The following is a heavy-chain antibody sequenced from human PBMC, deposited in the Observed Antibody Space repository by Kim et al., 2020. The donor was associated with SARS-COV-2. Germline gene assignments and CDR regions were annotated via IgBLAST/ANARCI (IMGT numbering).Heavy chain of an antibody. CDR3: ARLGDYYGSGSPSDY. Sequence: SVKVSCKASGGTFSSYAISWVRQAPGQGLEWMGRIIPILGIANYAQKFQGRVTITADKYTSTAYMELSSLRSEDTAVYYCARLGDYYGSGSPSDYWGRG. CDR2: IIPILGIA. J-gene: IGHJ4*02. V-gene: IGHV1-69*04. D-gene: IGHD3-10*01. CDR1: GGTFSSYA.